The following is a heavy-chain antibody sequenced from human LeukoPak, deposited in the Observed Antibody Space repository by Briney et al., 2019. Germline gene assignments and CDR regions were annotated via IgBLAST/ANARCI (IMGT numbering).Heavy chain of an antibody. J-gene: IGHJ4*02. CDR3: ARGRVYSGSYVALFDY. D-gene: IGHD1-26*01. CDR1: GSSMNLYS. V-gene: IGHV4-59*12. Sequence: PSETLSLTCSVSGSSMNLYSWNWIRQSPGKGLEWIAYMYYSGTTNYNPSLENRAAISLDLSRHQFSLRLNSVTAADTAVYYCARGRVYSGSYVALFDYWGQGTLVTVSS. CDR2: MYYSGTT.